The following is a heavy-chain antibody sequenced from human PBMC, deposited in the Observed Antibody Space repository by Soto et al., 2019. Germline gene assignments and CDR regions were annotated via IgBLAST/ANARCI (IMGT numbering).Heavy chain of an antibody. V-gene: IGHV4-31*02. CDR1: GGSISSSSYY. Sequence: PSETLSLTCTVSGGSISSSSYYWSWIRQHPGKGLEWIGYIYYSGSTYYNPSLKSRVTISVDTSKNQFSLKLSSVTAADTAVYYCASYHYYDSSGYYTANTPGFDYWGQGTLVTVSS. CDR3: ASYHYYDSSGYYTANTPGFDY. CDR2: IYYSGST. D-gene: IGHD3-22*01. J-gene: IGHJ4*02.